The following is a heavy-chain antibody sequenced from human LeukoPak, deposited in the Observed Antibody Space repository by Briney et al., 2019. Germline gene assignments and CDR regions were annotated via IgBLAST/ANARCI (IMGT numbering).Heavy chain of an antibody. J-gene: IGHJ4*02. D-gene: IGHD3-3*01. V-gene: IGHV4-34*01. CDR1: GGSFSGYY. CDR3: ARGLDAITIFGVVIITPVYFDY. Sequence: SETLSLTCAVYGGSFSGYYWSWIRQPPGKGLEWIGEINHSGSTNYNPSLKSRVTISVDTSKNQFSLKLSSVTAADTAVYYCARGLDAITIFGVVIITPVYFDYWGQGTLVTVSS. CDR2: INHSGST.